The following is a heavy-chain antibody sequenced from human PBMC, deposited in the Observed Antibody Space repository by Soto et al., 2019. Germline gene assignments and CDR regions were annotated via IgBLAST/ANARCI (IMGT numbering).Heavy chain of an antibody. D-gene: IGHD6-13*01. J-gene: IGHJ5*02. V-gene: IGHV4-59*01. Sequence: SETLSLTCTVSSGSISSYYWSWIRQPPGEGLEWIGYIYYSGSTNYNPSLKSRVTISVDTSKNQFSLKLSSVTAADTAVYYCASQGYLYSSSWYLDPWGQGTLVTVSS. CDR1: SGSISSYY. CDR2: IYYSGST. CDR3: ASQGYLYSSSWYLDP.